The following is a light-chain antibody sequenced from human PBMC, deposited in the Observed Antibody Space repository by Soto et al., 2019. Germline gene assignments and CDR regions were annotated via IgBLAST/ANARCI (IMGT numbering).Light chain of an antibody. J-gene: IGKJ4*01. Sequence: EIVMTQSPATLSVSVGEGVTISCRASQGIGDTLAWYQQKPGQAPRLLIYETSIRASGVPARFSGSRSGAEFTLTISSLQSEDFAVYYCQHYVNWPLTFGGGTKVDIK. CDR2: ETS. V-gene: IGKV3-15*01. CDR3: QHYVNWPLT. CDR1: QGIGDT.